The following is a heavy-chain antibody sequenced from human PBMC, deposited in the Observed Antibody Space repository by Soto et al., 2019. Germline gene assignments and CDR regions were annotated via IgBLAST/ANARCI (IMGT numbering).Heavy chain of an antibody. Sequence: GGSLRLSCTASGFTFGDYAMSWFRQAPGKGLEWVGFIRSKAYGGTTEYAASVKGRFTISRDDSKSIAYLQMNSLKTEDTAVYYCTRDSSSWYQADYYYYGMDVWGQGTTVTVSS. CDR1: GFTFGDYA. CDR2: IRSKAYGGTT. J-gene: IGHJ6*02. CDR3: TRDSSSWYQADYYYYGMDV. V-gene: IGHV3-49*03. D-gene: IGHD6-13*01.